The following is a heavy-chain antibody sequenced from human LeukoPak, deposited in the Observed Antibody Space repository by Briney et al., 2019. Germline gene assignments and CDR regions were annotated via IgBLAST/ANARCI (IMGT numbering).Heavy chain of an antibody. Sequence: SETLSLTRTVSGGSISTYYWSWVRQPPGKGLEYIGYIYTTGSTNYNPSFKSRVTISLDTSKNQFSLNLTSVTAADTAVYYCARRRPQAFDIWGQGTMVTVSS. V-gene: IGHV4-4*09. CDR1: GGSISTYY. J-gene: IGHJ3*02. CDR2: IYTTGST. CDR3: ARRRPQAFDI.